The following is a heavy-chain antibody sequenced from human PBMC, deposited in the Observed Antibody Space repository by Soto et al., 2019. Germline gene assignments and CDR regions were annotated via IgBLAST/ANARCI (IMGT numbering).Heavy chain of an antibody. D-gene: IGHD3-22*01. V-gene: IGHV5-51*01. CDR2: IYPGDSDT. CDR3: ARSNDGVVYYYDSSGYPIPRNYYYGMDV. J-gene: IGHJ6*02. CDR1: GYSFTSYW. Sequence: GESLKISCKGSGYSFTSYWIGWVRQMPGKGLEWMGIIYPGDSDTRYSPSFQGQVTISADKSISTAYLQWSSLKASDTAMYYCARSNDGVVYYYDSSGYPIPRNYYYGMDVWGQGTTVTVSS.